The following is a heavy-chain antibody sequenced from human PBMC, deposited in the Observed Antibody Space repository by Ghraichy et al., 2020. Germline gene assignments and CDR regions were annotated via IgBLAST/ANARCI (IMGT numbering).Heavy chain of an antibody. J-gene: IGHJ4*02. CDR3: ARARYNWNPILATDFDY. V-gene: IGHV4-34*01. Sequence: SQTLSLTCAVYGGSFSGYYWSWIRQPPGKGLEWIGEINHSGSTNYNPSLKSRVTISVDTSKNQFSLKLSSVTAADTAVYYCARARYNWNPILATDFDYWGQGTLVTVSS. CDR2: INHSGST. CDR1: GGSFSGYY. D-gene: IGHD1-20*01.